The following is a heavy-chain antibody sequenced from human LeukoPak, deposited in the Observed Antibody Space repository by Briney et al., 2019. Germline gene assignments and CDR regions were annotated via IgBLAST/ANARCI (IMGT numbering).Heavy chain of an antibody. V-gene: IGHV4-59*01. CDR2: ICFSGSN. CDR1: GGSISNYY. J-gene: IGHJ6*03. Sequence: SETLSLTCTVSGGSISNYYWNWIRQPPGKGLEWLGHICFSGSNNYNPSLKGRVTIPVDTSKTQFSLKLSSVTTADTAVYYCARGAFYGDYYYYYMDVWGQGTTVTVSS. D-gene: IGHD4-17*01. CDR3: ARGAFYGDYYYYYMDV.